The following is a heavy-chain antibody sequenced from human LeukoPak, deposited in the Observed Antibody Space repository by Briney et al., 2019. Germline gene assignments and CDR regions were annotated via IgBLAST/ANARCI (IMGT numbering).Heavy chain of an antibody. Sequence: ASVKVSCKASGYTFTSYDVNWVRQAPGQGLEWMGWINPNSGGTNYAQKFQGRVTMTRDTSISTAYMELSRLRSDDTAVYYCARVPAAYNWFDPWGQGTLVTVSS. CDR3: ARVPAAYNWFDP. CDR1: GYTFTSYD. V-gene: IGHV1-2*02. D-gene: IGHD2-2*01. CDR2: INPNSGGT. J-gene: IGHJ5*02.